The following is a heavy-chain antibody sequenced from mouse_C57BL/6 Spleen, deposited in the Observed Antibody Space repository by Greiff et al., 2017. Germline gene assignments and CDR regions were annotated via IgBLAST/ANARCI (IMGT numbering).Heavy chain of an antibody. CDR3: ARMRDYGSSYGGYFDY. J-gene: IGHJ2*01. D-gene: IGHD1-1*01. Sequence: QVQLQQPGAELVRPGSSVKLSCKASGYTFTSYWMHWVKQRPIQGLEWIGNIDPSDSETHYNQKFKDKATLTVDKSSSTAYMPLSSLTSEDSAVYYCARMRDYGSSYGGYFDYWGQGTTLTVSS. CDR1: GYTFTSYW. CDR2: IDPSDSET. V-gene: IGHV1-52*01.